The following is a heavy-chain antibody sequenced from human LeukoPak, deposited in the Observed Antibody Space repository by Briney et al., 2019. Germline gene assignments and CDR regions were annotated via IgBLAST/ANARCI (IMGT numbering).Heavy chain of an antibody. CDR2: ISGSGSFI. J-gene: IGHJ4*02. CDR3: ARDKAAADY. V-gene: IGHV3-21*01. D-gene: IGHD6-13*01. CDR1: GYSFTSYW. Sequence: GESLKISCKGSGYSFTSYWIGWVRQMPGKGLEWVSSISGSGSFIYYPDSLKGRFTISRDNVKNPLYLQMNSLRAEDTAVYYCARDKAAADYWGQGTLVTVSS.